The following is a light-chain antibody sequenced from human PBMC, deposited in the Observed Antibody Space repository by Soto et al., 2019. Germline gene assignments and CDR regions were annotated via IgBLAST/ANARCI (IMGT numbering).Light chain of an antibody. CDR1: SNDVGSYNL. J-gene: IGLJ2*01. Sequence: QSALTQPASVSGSPGQSITISCTGTSNDVGSYNLVSWYQQHPGKAPKLMIYEGSKRPSGVSNRFSGSKSDNTGSLTISGLQAEDEADYYCCSYAGSSTFVFGGGTKLTVL. V-gene: IGLV2-23*03. CDR3: CSYAGSSTFV. CDR2: EGS.